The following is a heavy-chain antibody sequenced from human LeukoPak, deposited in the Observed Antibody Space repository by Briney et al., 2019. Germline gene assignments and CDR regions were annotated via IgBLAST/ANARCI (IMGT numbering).Heavy chain of an antibody. J-gene: IGHJ6*03. CDR1: GYTFTGYY. CDR2: INPNSGGT. V-gene: IGHV1-2*02. D-gene: IGHD2-15*01. Sequence: ASVKLSCKASGYTFTGYYIHWVPQAPGQGLEWMGWINPNSGGTNYAQKFQGRVTMTRDTSISTAYMAVSRLISDDTAVYYCAISYCSGGICYYDYLDVWGNGTTVTVSS. CDR3: AISYCSGGICYYDYLDV.